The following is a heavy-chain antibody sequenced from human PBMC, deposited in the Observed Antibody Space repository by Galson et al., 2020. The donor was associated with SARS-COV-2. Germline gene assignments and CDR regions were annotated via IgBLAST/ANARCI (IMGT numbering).Heavy chain of an antibody. V-gene: IGHV4-39*01. J-gene: IGHJ2*01. D-gene: IGHD4-17*01. CDR3: ARRGGTVNKQHFDL. CDR2: IYYSGTT. CDR1: GGSISTTSYF. Sequence: SETLSLTCTVSGGSISTTSYFWVWIRPPPGKGLDGIVTIYYSGTTYYNPSLRSRVTISVDTSRNQFSLKLNSVTAADTAVYYCARRGGTVNKQHFDLWGRGTLVTVSS.